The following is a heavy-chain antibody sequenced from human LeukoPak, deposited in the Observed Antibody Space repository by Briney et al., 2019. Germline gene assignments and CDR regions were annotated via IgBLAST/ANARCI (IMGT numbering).Heavy chain of an antibody. Sequence: SETLSLTCTVSGGSINSYYWSWIRQPPGKGLEWSGYIYYSGSTNYNPSLKSRVTISVDTSKNQFSLRLSSVTAADTAVYYCARVTVYMTEDYFDYWGQGTLITVSS. J-gene: IGHJ4*02. CDR3: ARVTVYMTEDYFDY. V-gene: IGHV4-59*01. D-gene: IGHD2-8*01. CDR1: GGSINSYY. CDR2: IYYSGST.